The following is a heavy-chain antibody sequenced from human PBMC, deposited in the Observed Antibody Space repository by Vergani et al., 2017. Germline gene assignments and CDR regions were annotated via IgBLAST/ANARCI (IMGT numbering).Heavy chain of an antibody. CDR1: GFSLSNYD. J-gene: IGHJ4*02. D-gene: IGHD3-16*01. CDR3: AKHFRGWGIDY. CDR2: IQFDGSKQ. V-gene: IGHV3-30*02. Sequence: QVQLVESGGGVVQRGGSLRLSCATSGFSLSNYDMQWIRQGPGKGLEFVAFIQFDGSKQNYAYSFKGRFTLSRYFSKNTLYLQMNSLRTDDTATYYCAKHFRGWGIDYWGKGTQVIVSS.